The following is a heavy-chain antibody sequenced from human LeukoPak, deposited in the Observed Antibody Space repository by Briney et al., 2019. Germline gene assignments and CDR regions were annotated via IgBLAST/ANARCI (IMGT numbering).Heavy chain of an antibody. J-gene: IGHJ5*02. V-gene: IGHV3-15*01. D-gene: IGHD3-10*01. CDR3: TTLTMVRGVTSGNWSDP. CDR2: IKSKTDGGTT. CDR1: GFTFSNAW. Sequence: GGSLRLSCAASGFTFSNAWMSWVRQAPGKGLEWVGRIKSKTDGGTTDYAAPVKGRFTISRDDSKNTLYLQMNSLKTEDTAVYYCTTLTMVRGVTSGNWSDPWGQGTLVTVSS.